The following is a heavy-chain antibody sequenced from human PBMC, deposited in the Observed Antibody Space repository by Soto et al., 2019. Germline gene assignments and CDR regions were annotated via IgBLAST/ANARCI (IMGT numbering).Heavy chain of an antibody. J-gene: IGHJ1*01. CDR3: VMRYCSDGTFYGEYFQH. CDR2: ISGDGSST. CDR1: GFTFSRYW. Sequence: EVQLVESGGGLVQPGGSLRLSCAASGFTFSRYWMYWVRQGPGKGLVWVSRISGDGSSTSYADPVKGRFTISRDNAKNTLDLQMNSLRVEDTAVYYCVMRYCSDGTFYGEYFQHWGQGTLVTVSS. D-gene: IGHD2-15*01. V-gene: IGHV3-74*01.